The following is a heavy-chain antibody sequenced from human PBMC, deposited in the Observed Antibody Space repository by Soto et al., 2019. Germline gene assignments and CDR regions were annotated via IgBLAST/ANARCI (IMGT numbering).Heavy chain of an antibody. Sequence: SETLSLTCTVSGGSISSSSYYWGWIRQPPGKGLEWIGSIYYSGSTYYNPSLKSRVTISVDTSKNQFSLKLSSVTAADTAVYYCARGRAAAGTWRYYFDYWGQGTLVTVSS. J-gene: IGHJ4*02. V-gene: IGHV4-39*01. CDR1: GGSISSSSYY. CDR3: ARGRAAAGTWRYYFDY. CDR2: IYYSGST. D-gene: IGHD6-13*01.